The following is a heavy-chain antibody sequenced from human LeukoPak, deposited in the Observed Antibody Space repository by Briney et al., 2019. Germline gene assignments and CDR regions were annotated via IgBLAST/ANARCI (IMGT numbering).Heavy chain of an antibody. CDR1: GGSISSSSYY. Sequence: SETLSLTCTVSGGSISSSSYYWGWIRQPPGKGLEWIGSIYCSGSTYYNPSLKSRVTISVDTSKNQFSLKLSSVTAADTAVYYCARHGVVAVLRFLEYVDYWGQGTLVTVSS. D-gene: IGHD3-3*01. J-gene: IGHJ4*02. V-gene: IGHV4-39*01. CDR3: ARHGVVAVLRFLEYVDY. CDR2: IYCSGST.